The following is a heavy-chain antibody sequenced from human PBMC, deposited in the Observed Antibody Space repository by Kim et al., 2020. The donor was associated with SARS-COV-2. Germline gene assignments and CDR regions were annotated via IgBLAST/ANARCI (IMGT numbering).Heavy chain of an antibody. CDR3: ASVDTAMVYYGMDV. V-gene: IGHV3-11*03. J-gene: IGHJ6*02. Sequence: ADSVKGRFTISRDNAKNSLYLQMNSLRAEDTAVYYCASVDTAMVYYGMDVWGQGTTVTVSS. D-gene: IGHD5-18*01.